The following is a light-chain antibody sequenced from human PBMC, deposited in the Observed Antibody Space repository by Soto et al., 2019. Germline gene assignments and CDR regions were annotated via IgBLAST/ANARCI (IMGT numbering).Light chain of an antibody. CDR2: ASS. CDR3: SSYTSDSSYV. Sequence: QSVLTQPASVSGSPGQSITISCTGTSSDVGSYNYVSWYQHHPGKAPRLMIYASSNRPSGVSHRFSGSRSGNTASLTISGLQAEDEADYYCSSYTSDSSYVFGSGTKVTVL. V-gene: IGLV2-14*01. J-gene: IGLJ1*01. CDR1: SSDVGSYNY.